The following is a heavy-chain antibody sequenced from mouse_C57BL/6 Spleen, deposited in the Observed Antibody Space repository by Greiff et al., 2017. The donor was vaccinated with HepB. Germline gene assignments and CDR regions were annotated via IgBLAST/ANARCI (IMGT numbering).Heavy chain of an antibody. CDR3: ARAYDYGSSPDYFDY. D-gene: IGHD1-1*01. CDR1: GYTFTSYW. V-gene: IGHV1-52*01. CDR2: IDPSDSET. J-gene: IGHJ2*01. Sequence: QVQLQQPGAELVRPGSSVKLSCKASGYTFTSYWMHWVKQRPIQGLEWIGNIDPSDSETHYNQKFKDKATLTVDKSSSTAYMQLSSLTSEDSAVYYCARAYDYGSSPDYFDYWGQGTTLTVSS.